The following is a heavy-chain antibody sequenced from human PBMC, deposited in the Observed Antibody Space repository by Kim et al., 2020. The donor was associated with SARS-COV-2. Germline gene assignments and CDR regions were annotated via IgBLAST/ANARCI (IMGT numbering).Heavy chain of an antibody. J-gene: IGHJ4*02. CDR3: AHLIYRRGETYYFDY. Sequence: PSLKSRLTITKDTSKNQVVLTMTNMDPVDTATYYCAHLIYRRGETYYFDYWGQGTLVTVSS. D-gene: IGHD3-10*01. V-gene: IGHV2-5*01.